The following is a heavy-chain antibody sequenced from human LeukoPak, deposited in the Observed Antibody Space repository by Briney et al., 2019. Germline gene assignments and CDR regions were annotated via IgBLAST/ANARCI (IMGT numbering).Heavy chain of an antibody. V-gene: IGHV3-21*01. J-gene: IGHJ1*01. CDR3: TSYRAEYLQH. CDR2: ISSSGSYI. Sequence: PGGSLRLSCAASGFTFSTYSMNWVRQAPGKGREWVSSISSSGSYIYYADSVKGRFTISRDNAKNSLYLQMNSLRAEDTAVYYCTSYRAEYLQHWGQGTLVTVSS. CDR1: GFTFSTYS.